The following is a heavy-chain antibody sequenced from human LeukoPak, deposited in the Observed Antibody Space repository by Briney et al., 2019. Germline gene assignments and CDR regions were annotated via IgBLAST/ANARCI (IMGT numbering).Heavy chain of an antibody. CDR3: ARAGYXTNVVCNPEAXXFXP. Sequence: ASVKVSCKASGYTFTSYGLTWVRQAPGQGLEWMGWISTYNGNTNSAQKLQGRVTMTTDTSTSTAYMELRSLRSDDTAIYYCARAGYXTNVVCNPEAXXFXPWGQGTLXTXXS. CDR2: ISTYNGNT. V-gene: IGHV1-18*01. CDR1: GYTFTSYG. J-gene: IGHJ5*02. D-gene: IGHD2-8*01.